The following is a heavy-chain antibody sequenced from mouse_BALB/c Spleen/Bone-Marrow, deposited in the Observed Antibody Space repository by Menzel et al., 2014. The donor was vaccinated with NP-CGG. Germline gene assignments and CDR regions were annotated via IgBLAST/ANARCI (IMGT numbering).Heavy chain of an antibody. CDR1: GYTFSNFW. CDR3: ARVYYGNLDY. J-gene: IGHJ2*01. D-gene: IGHD2-1*01. V-gene: IGHV1-80*01. Sequence: QVQLQQSGAELVRPGSSVKISCKASGYTFSNFWMNWVKQRPGQGLEWIGQIHPGDGDTNNNGKFKGKATPTTDKSSSTAYMHLSSLSSEDSAVYFCARVYYGNLDYWGQGTTLTVSS. CDR2: IHPGDGDT.